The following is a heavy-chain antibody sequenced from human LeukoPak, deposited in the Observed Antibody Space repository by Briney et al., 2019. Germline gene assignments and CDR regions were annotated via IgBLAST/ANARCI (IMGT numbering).Heavy chain of an antibody. CDR1: GFTFSSYS. CDR2: ISSSSSTI. CDR3: ARDLGYSYGPLGY. D-gene: IGHD5-18*01. V-gene: IGHV3-48*01. J-gene: IGHJ4*02. Sequence: TGGSLRLSCAASGFTFSSYSMNSVRQAPGKGLEWVSYISSSSSTIYYADSVKGRFTISRDNAKNSLYLQMNSLRAEDTAVYYCARDLGYSYGPLGYWGQGTLVTVSS.